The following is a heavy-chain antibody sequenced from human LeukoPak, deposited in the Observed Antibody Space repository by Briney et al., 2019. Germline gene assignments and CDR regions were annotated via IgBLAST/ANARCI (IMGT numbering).Heavy chain of an antibody. CDR1: GGSISTSNYY. J-gene: IGHJ5*02. Sequence: SETLSLTCTVSGGSISTSNYYWGWIRQPPGKGLEWIGSFHYGGSTYYNPSLKSRVTISVDTSNNQFYLKVNSVTAADTAVYYCARRDPGSYANWFDPWGQGTLVTVSS. CDR3: ARRDPGSYANWFDP. D-gene: IGHD3-16*01. CDR2: FHYGGST. V-gene: IGHV4-39*01.